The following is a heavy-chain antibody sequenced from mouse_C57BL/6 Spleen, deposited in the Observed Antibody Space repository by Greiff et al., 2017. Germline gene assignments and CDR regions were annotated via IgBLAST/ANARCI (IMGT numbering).Heavy chain of an antibody. CDR2: IYPGSGST. CDR1: GYTFTSYW. CDR3: ARRGGYDETYDFDD. J-gene: IGHJ2*01. Sequence: QVQLQQPGAELVKPGASVKLSCKASGYTFTSYWITWVKQRPGQGLEWIGDIYPGSGSTNYNEKFKGKATLTVDTSSSTAYMQLSSLTSEDSAVYYCARRGGYDETYDFDDWGQGTTLTVSS. V-gene: IGHV1-55*01. D-gene: IGHD2-2*01.